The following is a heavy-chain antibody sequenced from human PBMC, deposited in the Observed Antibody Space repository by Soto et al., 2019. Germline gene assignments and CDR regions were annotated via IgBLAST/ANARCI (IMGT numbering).Heavy chain of an antibody. V-gene: IGHV1-69*02. J-gene: IGHJ4*02. D-gene: IGHD2-15*01. Sequence: ASVKVSCKASGGTFSSYTISWGRQAPGQGLGWMGRIIPILGIANYAQKFQGRVTITADKSTSTAYMELSSLRSEDTAVYYCARAAVVAATAFDYWGQGTLVTVSS. CDR2: IIPILGIA. CDR3: ARAAVVAATAFDY. CDR1: GGTFSSYT.